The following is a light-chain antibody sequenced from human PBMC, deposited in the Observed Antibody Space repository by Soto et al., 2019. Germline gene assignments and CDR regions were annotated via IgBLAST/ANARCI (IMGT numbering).Light chain of an antibody. CDR1: SGDIGAYDH. J-gene: IGLJ2*01. CDR3: CSYAGSSTAVV. Sequence: QSALTQPASVSGSPGQSVTLSCAGTSGDIGAYDHVSWFQQHPDKVPKLMIYEVSNRPSGVSNRFSGSKSGNTASLTISGLQAEDEADYYCCSYAGSSTAVVFGGGTKLTVL. CDR2: EVS. V-gene: IGLV2-23*02.